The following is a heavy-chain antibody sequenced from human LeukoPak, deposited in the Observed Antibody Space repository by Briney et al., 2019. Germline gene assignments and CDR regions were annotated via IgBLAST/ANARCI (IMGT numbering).Heavy chain of an antibody. CDR1: GVSMSSYY. D-gene: IGHD2/OR15-2a*01. CDR2: VRYTGTT. CDR3: ASFLAHRSNDY. J-gene: IGHJ4*02. Sequence: PSETLSLTCSVSGVSMSSYYWSWIRQPPGKGLEWIGYVRYTGTTNYNASLKSRVTISLDTSKNQFSLKLSSVTAADTAVYYCASFLAHRSNDYWGQGTLVTVSS. V-gene: IGHV4-59*01.